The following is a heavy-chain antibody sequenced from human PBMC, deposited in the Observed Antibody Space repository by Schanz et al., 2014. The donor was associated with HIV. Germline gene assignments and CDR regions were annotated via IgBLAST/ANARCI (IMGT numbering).Heavy chain of an antibody. CDR1: GFTFSDYY. CDR3: ARDREYYYGSGSRDYYYYGMDV. J-gene: IGHJ6*02. V-gene: IGHV3-11*01. D-gene: IGHD3-10*01. CDR2: ISSSGSTI. Sequence: QVQLVESGGGLVKPGGSLRLSCAASGFTFSDYYMSWIRQAPGKGLEWVSYISSSGSTIYYADSVKGRFTISRDNAKNSPYLQMNSLRAEDTAVYYCARDREYYYGSGSRDYYYYGMDVWGQGTTVTVSS.